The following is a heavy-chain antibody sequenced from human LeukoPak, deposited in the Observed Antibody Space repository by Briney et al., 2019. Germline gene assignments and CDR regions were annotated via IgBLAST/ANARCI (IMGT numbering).Heavy chain of an antibody. V-gene: IGHV1-2*02. CDR3: ARADRLHGGPYLIGP. Sequence: GSVKVSCKTSGYSFTGYYMHWVRQAPGQGLEWMGWINPNSGGTSSAQKFQGRVTMTRDTSITTVYMEMSWLTSDDTAIYYCARADRLHGGPYLIGPWGQGTLVTVSS. CDR2: INPNSGGT. D-gene: IGHD2-21*01. J-gene: IGHJ5*02. CDR1: GYSFTGYY.